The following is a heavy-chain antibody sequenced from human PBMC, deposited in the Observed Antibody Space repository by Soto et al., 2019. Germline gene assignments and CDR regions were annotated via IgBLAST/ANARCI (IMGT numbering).Heavy chain of an antibody. Sequence: QVQLQASGPGLVKPSETLSLTCTVSGGSISSYYWSWIRQPPGKGLEWIGYISYSGSTNYNPSLKSRVTISVDTSKNQFSLKLSSVTAADTAVYYCARVNGDYDGAVDYWGQGTLVTVSS. CDR3: ARVNGDYDGAVDY. CDR1: GGSISSYY. J-gene: IGHJ4*02. CDR2: ISYSGST. V-gene: IGHV4-59*01. D-gene: IGHD4-17*01.